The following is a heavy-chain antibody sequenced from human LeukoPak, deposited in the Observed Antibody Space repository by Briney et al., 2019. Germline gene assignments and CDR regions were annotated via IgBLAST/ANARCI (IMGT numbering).Heavy chain of an antibody. CDR3: ARNRGSYLFDY. CDR2: IYTSGST. J-gene: IGHJ4*02. Sequence: PSETLSLTCAVYGGSFSGYYWSWIRQPAGKGLEWIGRIYTSGSTNYNPSLKSRVTMSVDTSKNQFSLKLSSVTAADTAVYYCARNRGSYLFDYWGQGTLVTVSS. D-gene: IGHD1-26*01. V-gene: IGHV4-59*10. CDR1: GGSFSGYY.